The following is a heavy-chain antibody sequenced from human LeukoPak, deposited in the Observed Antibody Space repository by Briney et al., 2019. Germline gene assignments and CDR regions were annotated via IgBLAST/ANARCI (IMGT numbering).Heavy chain of an antibody. CDR1: GFRFGDYW. J-gene: IGHJ4*02. CDR2: ISSSGSTI. D-gene: IGHD3-16*01. Sequence: GESLRLSCAASGFRFGDYWMNWVRQAPGKGLEWVSYISSSGSTIYYADSVKGRFTISRDNAKNSLYLQMNSLRAEDTAVYYCARVSRSDGGGFDYWGQGTLVTVSS. V-gene: IGHV3-11*01. CDR3: ARVSRSDGGGFDY.